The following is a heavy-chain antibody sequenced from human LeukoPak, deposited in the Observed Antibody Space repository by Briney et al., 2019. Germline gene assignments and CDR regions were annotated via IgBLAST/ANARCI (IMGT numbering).Heavy chain of an antibody. CDR2: MNSDGSTT. CDR3: ARAGWYRFDY. D-gene: IGHD6-19*01. V-gene: IGHV3-74*01. CDR1: GFTFSDHW. Sequence: GGSLRLSCAASGFTFSDHWMHWVRQVPGKGLLWVARMNSDGSTTNYADSVKGRFTISRDNAENTLFLQMNSLGAVDTAVYYCARAGWYRFDYWGQGTLVTVSS. J-gene: IGHJ4*02.